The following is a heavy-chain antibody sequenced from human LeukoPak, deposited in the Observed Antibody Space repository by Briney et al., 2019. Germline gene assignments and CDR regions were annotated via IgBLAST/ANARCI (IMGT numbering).Heavy chain of an antibody. Sequence: ASVKVSCKASGYTFTSYDINWVRQATGQGLEWMGWMNPNSGNTGYAQKFQGRVTMTRNTSISTASMELSSLRSEDTAVYYCARGYGTRFLEWLLSKNYYFDYWGQGTLVTVSS. D-gene: IGHD3-3*01. CDR2: MNPNSGNT. V-gene: IGHV1-8*01. CDR1: GYTFTSYD. CDR3: ARGYGTRFLEWLLSKNYYFDY. J-gene: IGHJ4*02.